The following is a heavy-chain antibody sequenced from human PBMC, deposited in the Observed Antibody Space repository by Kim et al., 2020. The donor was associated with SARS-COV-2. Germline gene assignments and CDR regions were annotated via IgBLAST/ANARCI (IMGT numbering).Heavy chain of an antibody. CDR3: ARGGYSGHYPFDY. V-gene: IGHV1-2*02. Sequence: ASVKVSCKASGYTFNPYFIHWVRQAPGQGLEWMGWINPNSGDTNYAQNFQGRVTMTRDTSISTAYMDLSRLRSDDTAVYFCARGGYSGHYPFDYWGQGTLVTVSS. CDR1: GYTFNPYF. J-gene: IGHJ4*02. D-gene: IGHD5-12*01. CDR2: INPNSGDT.